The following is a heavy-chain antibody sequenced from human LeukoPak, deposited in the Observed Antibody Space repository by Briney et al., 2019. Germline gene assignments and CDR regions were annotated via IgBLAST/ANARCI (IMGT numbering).Heavy chain of an antibody. CDR1: GYTFTSYD. CDR3: ARGGNYYGSGSYYTEYNWFDP. CDR2: MNPNSGNT. Sequence: ASVKVSCKASGYTFTSYDINWVRQAPGQGLEWMGWMNPNSGNTGYAQKFQGRVTMTRNTSISTAYMELSSLRSEDTAVYYCARGGNYYGSGSYYTEYNWFDPWGQGTLVTVSS. J-gene: IGHJ5*02. V-gene: IGHV1-8*01. D-gene: IGHD3-10*01.